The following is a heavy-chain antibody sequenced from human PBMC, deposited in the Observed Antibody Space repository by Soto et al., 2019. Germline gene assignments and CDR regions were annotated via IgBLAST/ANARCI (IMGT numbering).Heavy chain of an antibody. Sequence: QVQLVESGGGVVQPGRSLRLSCAASGFTFSSYAMHWVRQAPGKGLEWVAVISYDGSNKYYADSVKGRFTISRDNSKNELDLQMNSRRGEETPVYYCARVVGYCGVDCYSFDDWGQGTLVTVSS. CDR2: ISYDGSNK. V-gene: IGHV3-30-3*01. D-gene: IGHD2-21*02. CDR1: GFTFSSYA. CDR3: ARVVGYCGVDCYSFDD. J-gene: IGHJ5*02.